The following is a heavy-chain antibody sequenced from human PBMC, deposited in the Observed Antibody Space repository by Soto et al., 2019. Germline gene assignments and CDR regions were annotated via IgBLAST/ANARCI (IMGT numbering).Heavy chain of an antibody. V-gene: IGHV4-4*02. CDR3: ARDYMVRGVMRWFDP. J-gene: IGHJ5*02. D-gene: IGHD3-10*01. CDR1: GGSISSSNW. CDR2: IYHSGST. Sequence: QVQLQESGPGLVKPSGTLSLTCAVSGGSISSSNWWSWVRQPPGKGLEWIGEIYHSGSTNYNPSRKSRVTISVDKSKNQFSLTLSSVTAAHTAVYYCARDYMVRGVMRWFDPWGQGTLVTVSS.